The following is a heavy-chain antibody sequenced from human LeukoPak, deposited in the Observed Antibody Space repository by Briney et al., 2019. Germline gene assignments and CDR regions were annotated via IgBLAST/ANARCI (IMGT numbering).Heavy chain of an antibody. CDR2: IYWDDDK. J-gene: IGHJ4*02. CDR1: GLSLSTSGVG. D-gene: IGHD5-24*01. V-gene: IGHV2-5*02. Sequence: SGPTLVKPTQTLTLTCTFSGLSLSTSGVGVGWIRQPPGKALEWLAPIYWDDDKRFSPSLKSRLTITKDASKNQVVLTMTNMDPVHTATYFCAHRHVETLVCWGQGTLVTVSS. CDR3: AHRHVETLVC.